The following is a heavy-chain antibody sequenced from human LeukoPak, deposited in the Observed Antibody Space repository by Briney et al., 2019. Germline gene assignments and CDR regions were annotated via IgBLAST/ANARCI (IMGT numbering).Heavy chain of an antibody. CDR2: IWYDGSNK. CDR3: AIRFRRGWYQLDY. J-gene: IGHJ4*02. CDR1: GFTFSSYG. V-gene: IGHV3-33*01. D-gene: IGHD6-19*01. Sequence: GGSLRLSCAASGFTFSSYGMHWVRQAPGKGLEWVAVIWYDGSNKYYADSVKGRFTISRDNSKNTLYLQMNSRRAEDTAVYYCAIRFRRGWYQLDYWGQGSQVTVCS.